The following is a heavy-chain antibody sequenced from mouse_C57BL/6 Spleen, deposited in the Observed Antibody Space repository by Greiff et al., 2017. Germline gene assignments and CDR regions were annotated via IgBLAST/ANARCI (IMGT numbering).Heavy chain of an antibody. D-gene: IGHD1-1*01. CDR3: ARDGYYYGSPHFDY. V-gene: IGHV1-82*01. CDR2: IYPGDGDT. Sequence: QVQLQQSGPELVKPRASVKISCKASGYAFSSSWMNWVKQRPGKGLEWIGRIYPGDGDTNYNGKFKGKATLTADKSSSTAYMQLSSLTSEDSAVYFCARDGYYYGSPHFDYWGQGTTLTVSS. J-gene: IGHJ2*01. CDR1: GYAFSSSW.